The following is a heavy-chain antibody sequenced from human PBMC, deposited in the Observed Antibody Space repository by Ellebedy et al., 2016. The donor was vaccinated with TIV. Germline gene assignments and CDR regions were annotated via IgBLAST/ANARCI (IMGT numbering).Heavy chain of an antibody. CDR1: GGSISSSSYY. V-gene: IGHV4-39*01. D-gene: IGHD5-18*01. J-gene: IGHJ4*02. Sequence: MPSETLSLTCTVSGGSISSSSYYWGWIRQPPGKGLEWNGRNYYSGSTYYNPSLKSRVTISVDTSKNQFSLKLSSVTAADTAVYYCARQGYRGYSYGATYTPFDYWGQGTLVTVSS. CDR2: NYYSGST. CDR3: ARQGYRGYSYGATYTPFDY.